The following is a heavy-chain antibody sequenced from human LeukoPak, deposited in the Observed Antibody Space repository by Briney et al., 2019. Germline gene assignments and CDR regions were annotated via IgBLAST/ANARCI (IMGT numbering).Heavy chain of an antibody. CDR1: GFTFSSYG. D-gene: IGHD5-18*01. Sequence: GGSLRLSCAASGFTFSSYGMHWVRQAPGKGLEWVAVISHDGSNKYYADSVKGRFSISRDNSKNTLYLQMNSLRAEDTAVYFCAKDRGTYTYDFDYWGQGTLVTVSS. CDR3: AKDRGTYTYDFDY. V-gene: IGHV3-30*18. CDR2: ISHDGSNK. J-gene: IGHJ4*02.